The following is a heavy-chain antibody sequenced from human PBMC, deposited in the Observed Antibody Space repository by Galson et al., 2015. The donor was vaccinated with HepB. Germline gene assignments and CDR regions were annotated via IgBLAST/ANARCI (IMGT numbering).Heavy chain of an antibody. J-gene: IGHJ5*02. CDR2: ISAYNGNT. CDR3: AREYSGSYSEYNWFDP. Sequence: SVKVSCKASGYTFTSYGISWVRQAPGQGLEWMGWISAYNGNTNYAQKLQGRVTMTTDTSTSTAYMELRSLRSDDTAVYYCAREYSGSYSEYNWFDPWGQGTLVTVSS. CDR1: GYTFTSYG. V-gene: IGHV1-18*04. D-gene: IGHD1-26*01.